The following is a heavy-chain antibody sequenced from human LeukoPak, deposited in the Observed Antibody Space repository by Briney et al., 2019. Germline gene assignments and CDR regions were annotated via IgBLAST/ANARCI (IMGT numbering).Heavy chain of an antibody. CDR3: ASIAVAGGGYFQH. D-gene: IGHD6-19*01. V-gene: IGHV4-39*01. CDR1: GGSISSSSYY. Sequence: SETLSLTCTVSGGSISSSSYYWGWIRQPPGKGLEWIGSIYYSGSTYYNPSLKSRVTISVDTSKNQFSLKLSSVTAADTAVYYCASIAVAGGGYFQHWGQGTLVTVSS. J-gene: IGHJ1*01. CDR2: IYYSGST.